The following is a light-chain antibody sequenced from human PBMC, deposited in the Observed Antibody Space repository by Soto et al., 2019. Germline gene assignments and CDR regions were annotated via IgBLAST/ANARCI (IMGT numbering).Light chain of an antibody. CDR2: GVS. Sequence: EVVMTQSPGTLSVSPGEIATLYCSASQSIMRNLAWYQQKPGRAPRLLIYGVSTRATGIPARFSGSGSETDFTLTISSLQSEDFAVYYRQQYNNWPPYTFGQGTKVDIK. CDR3: QQYNNWPPYT. CDR1: QSIMRN. V-gene: IGKV3-15*01. J-gene: IGKJ2*01.